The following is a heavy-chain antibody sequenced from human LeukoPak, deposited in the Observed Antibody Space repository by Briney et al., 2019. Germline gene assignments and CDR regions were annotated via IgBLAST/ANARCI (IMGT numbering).Heavy chain of an antibody. CDR1: GFTFSDYY. J-gene: IGHJ4*02. CDR2: ISSSGSTI. D-gene: IGHD6-19*01. Sequence: GGSLRLSCAASGFTFSDYYMSWIRQAPGKGLEWVSYISSSGSTIYYADSVKGRFTISRDNAKNSLYLQMNSLRAEDTAVYYCARDSNRSGWYVQIHREPNDYWGQGTLVTISS. CDR3: ARDSNRSGWYVQIHREPNDY. V-gene: IGHV3-11*01.